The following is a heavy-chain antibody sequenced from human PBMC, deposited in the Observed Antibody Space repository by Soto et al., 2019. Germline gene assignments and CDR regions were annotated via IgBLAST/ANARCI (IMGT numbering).Heavy chain of an antibody. J-gene: IGHJ4*02. V-gene: IGHV4-31*03. Sequence: PSETLSLTCTVSGVSISSGVYYWSWIRQHPGKGLEWIGYIYYSGNTYYNPSLKSRVTISVDTSKNQFSLKLTSVTATDTAVYYCARHGYSYAVYYFAYWGKGTLVTVSS. CDR1: GVSISSGVYY. CDR3: ARHGYSYAVYYFAY. D-gene: IGHD5-18*01. CDR2: IYYSGNT.